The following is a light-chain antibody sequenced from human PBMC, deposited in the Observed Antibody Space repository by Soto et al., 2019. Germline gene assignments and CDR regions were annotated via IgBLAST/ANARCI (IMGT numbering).Light chain of an antibody. V-gene: IGKV3-20*01. J-gene: IGKJ2*01. Sequence: EIILTQSPDTLSLSLGERATLSCRASRSINSRYLAWYQKKHGQAPRLLIYAASSRATGIPDRFSGSGSGTDFTLTITRLEPEDFAVYYCQQYGYSPNTFGQGTNLEIK. CDR1: RSINSRY. CDR3: QQYGYSPNT. CDR2: AAS.